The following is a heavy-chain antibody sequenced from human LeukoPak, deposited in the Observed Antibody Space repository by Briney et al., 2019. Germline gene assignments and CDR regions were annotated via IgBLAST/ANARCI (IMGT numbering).Heavy chain of an antibody. D-gene: IGHD5-24*01. J-gene: IGHJ4*02. V-gene: IGHV3-7*01. CDR3: ARDRGWQQFDY. CDR1: GFTFSSYW. Sequence: GGSLRLSCAASGFTFSSYWMSWVRQAPGKGLEWVANIKQDGSEKYYVDSVKGRFTISRDNAKNSMYLEMNSLRAEDTAVYYCARDRGWQQFDYWGQGTLVTVSS. CDR2: IKQDGSEK.